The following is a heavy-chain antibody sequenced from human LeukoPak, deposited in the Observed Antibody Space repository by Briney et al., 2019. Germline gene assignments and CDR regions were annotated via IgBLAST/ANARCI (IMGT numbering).Heavy chain of an antibody. CDR3: AKIEWLVSGRHLGSFDY. J-gene: IGHJ4*02. CDR2: ISGSGGST. D-gene: IGHD6-19*01. V-gene: IGHV3-23*01. Sequence: GGSLRLSCAASGFTFSSYAMSWVRQAPGKGLEWVSAISGSGGSTYYADSVKGRFTISRDNAKNTLYLQMNSLRAEDTAIYYCAKIEWLVSGRHLGSFDYWGQGTLVTVSS. CDR1: GFTFSSYA.